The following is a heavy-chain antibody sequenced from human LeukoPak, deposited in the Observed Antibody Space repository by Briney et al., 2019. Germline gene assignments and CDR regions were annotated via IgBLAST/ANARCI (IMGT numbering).Heavy chain of an antibody. Sequence: SETLSLTCTVSGGSISSYYWSWIRQPPGKGLEWIGYIYYSGSTNYNPSLKSRVTISVDTSKNQFSLKLSSVTAADTAVYYCARGRKYYDYVWGSYRPIGTDAFDIWGQGTMVTVSS. CDR1: GGSISSYY. D-gene: IGHD3-16*02. CDR2: IYYSGST. J-gene: IGHJ3*02. CDR3: ARGRKYYDYVWGSYRPIGTDAFDI. V-gene: IGHV4-59*12.